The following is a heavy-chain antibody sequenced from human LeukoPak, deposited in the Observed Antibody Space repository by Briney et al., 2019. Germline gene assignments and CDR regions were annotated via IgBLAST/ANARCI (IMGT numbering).Heavy chain of an antibody. CDR2: INHSGST. CDR3: ARGVLKLGYCSGGSCYSLIDAFDI. V-gene: IGHV4-34*01. J-gene: IGHJ3*02. CDR1: GGSFSGYY. D-gene: IGHD2-15*01. Sequence: SETLSLTCAVYGGSFSGYYWSWIRQPPGKGLEWIGEINHSGSTNYNPSLKSRVTISVDTSKNQFSLKRSSVTAADTAVYYCARGVLKLGYCSGGSCYSLIDAFDIWGQGTMVTVSS.